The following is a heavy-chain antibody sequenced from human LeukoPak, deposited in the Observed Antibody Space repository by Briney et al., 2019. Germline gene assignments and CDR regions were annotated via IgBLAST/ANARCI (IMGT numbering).Heavy chain of an antibody. V-gene: IGHV3-23*01. CDR1: GFTFSSYA. CDR3: AKAPEYYDFWSGYYTSVNFQH. Sequence: GGSLRLSCAASGFTFSSYAMSWVRQAPGKGLEWVSAISGSGGSTYYAGSVKGRFTISRDNSKNTLYLQMNSLRAEDTAVYYCAKAPEYYDFWSGYYTSVNFQHWGQGTLVTVSS. J-gene: IGHJ1*01. D-gene: IGHD3-3*01. CDR2: ISGSGGST.